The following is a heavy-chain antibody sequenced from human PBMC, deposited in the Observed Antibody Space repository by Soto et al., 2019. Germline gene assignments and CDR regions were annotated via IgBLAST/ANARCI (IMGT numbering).Heavy chain of an antibody. J-gene: IGHJ5*02. Sequence: GGSLRLSCAVSGFTFDDYAMHWVRQAPGKGLEWVSGISWNSGSIGYADSVKGRFTITRDNAKNPLYLQMNSLRAEDTAVDYCAKDNGDYLWNCFDPWGQGTLVTVSS. CDR2: ISWNSGSI. V-gene: IGHV3-9*01. D-gene: IGHD4-17*01. CDR3: AKDNGDYLWNCFDP. CDR1: GFTFDDYA.